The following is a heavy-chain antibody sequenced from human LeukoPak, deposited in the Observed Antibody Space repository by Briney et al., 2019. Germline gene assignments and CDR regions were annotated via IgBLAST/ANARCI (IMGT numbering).Heavy chain of an antibody. V-gene: IGHV3-9*01. J-gene: IGHJ4*02. D-gene: IGHD3-16*02. CDR2: ISWNSGSI. CDR1: GFTFDDYA. Sequence: GGSLRLSCAASGFTFDDYAMHWVRQAPGKGLEWVSGISWNSGSIGYADSVKGRFTISRDNAKNSLYLQMNSLRTEDTAVYYCARGVVLIATSGNDYWGQGTLVTVSS. CDR3: ARGVVLIATSGNDY.